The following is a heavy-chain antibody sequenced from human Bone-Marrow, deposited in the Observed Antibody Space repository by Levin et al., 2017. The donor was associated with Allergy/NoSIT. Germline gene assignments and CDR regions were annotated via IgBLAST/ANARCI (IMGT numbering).Heavy chain of an antibody. V-gene: IGHV1-69*13. J-gene: IGHJ4*02. CDR3: ARERVGGYSGYLDY. CDR2: IIPIFGTA. Sequence: ASVKVSCKASGGTFSSYAISWVRQAPGQGLEWMGGIIPIFGTANYAQKFQGRVTITADESTSTAYMELSSLRSEDTAVYYCARERVGGYSGYLDYWGQGTLVTVSS. CDR1: GGTFSSYA. D-gene: IGHD5-12*01.